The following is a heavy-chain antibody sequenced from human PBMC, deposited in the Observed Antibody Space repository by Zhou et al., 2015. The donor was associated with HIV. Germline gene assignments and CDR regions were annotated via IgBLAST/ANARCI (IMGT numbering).Heavy chain of an antibody. CDR2: INAQETMT. D-gene: IGHD3-9*01. Sequence: QVQLVESGGGVVQPGRSLRLSCAASGFSFSGYGMHWVRQAPGKGLEWVAVINAQETMTYYADSVKGRFTISRDNAKSTLYLQMNSLRAEDTALYYCARAGTDWILDSWGQGTLVTVSS. CDR1: GFSFSGYG. CDR3: ARAGTDWILDS. J-gene: IGHJ4*02. V-gene: IGHV3-30*19.